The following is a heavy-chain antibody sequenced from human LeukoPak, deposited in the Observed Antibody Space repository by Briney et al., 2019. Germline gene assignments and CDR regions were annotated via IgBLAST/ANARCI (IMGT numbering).Heavy chain of an antibody. D-gene: IGHD2-2*01. J-gene: IGHJ6*03. V-gene: IGHV3-21*01. Sequence: GGSLRLSCAASGFTFSSYSMNWVRQAPGKGLEWVSSISSSSSYIYYADSVKGRFTISRDNAKNSLYLQMNSLRAEDTAVYYCVRVRYCSSTSWCYYYYYYYMDVWGKGTTVTVSS. CDR3: VRVRYCSSTSWCYYYYYYYMDV. CDR1: GFTFSSYS. CDR2: ISSSSSYI.